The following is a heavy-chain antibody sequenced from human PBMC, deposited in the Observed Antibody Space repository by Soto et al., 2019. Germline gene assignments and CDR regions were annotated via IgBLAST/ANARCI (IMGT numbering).Heavy chain of an antibody. CDR3: TRHALQYCGGDCYLLPYFDL. CDR2: IRSKANSYAT. V-gene: IGHV3-73*02. D-gene: IGHD2-21*02. J-gene: IGHJ2*01. CDR1: GFTFSGSA. Sequence: EVQLVESGGGLVQPGGSLTLSCAASGFTFSGSAMHWVRQASGKGLEWVGRIRSKANSYATAYAASVKGRFTISRDDSKNTAYLQMHSLKSEDTAVYYCTRHALQYCGGDCYLLPYFDLWGRGTLVTVSS.